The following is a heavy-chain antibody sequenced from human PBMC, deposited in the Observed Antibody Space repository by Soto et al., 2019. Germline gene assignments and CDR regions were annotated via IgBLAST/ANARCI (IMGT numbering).Heavy chain of an antibody. CDR2: INSYNGNT. D-gene: IGHD6-19*01. CDR1: GYTFTSYG. V-gene: IGHV1-18*01. Sequence: GASVKVSCKASGYTFTSYGSSWVRQAPGQGLEWMGWINSYNGNTNYAQKLQGRVTMTTDTSTSTAYMELRSLRSDDTAVYYCAREPVAGIWFDPWGQGTLVTVSS. J-gene: IGHJ5*02. CDR3: AREPVAGIWFDP.